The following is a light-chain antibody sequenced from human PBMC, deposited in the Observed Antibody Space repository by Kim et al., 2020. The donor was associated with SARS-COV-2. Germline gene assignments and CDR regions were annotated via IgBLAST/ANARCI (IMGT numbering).Light chain of an antibody. CDR1: QTINNR. J-gene: IGKJ1*01. CDR2: DAT. Sequence: PGERPPLSCRANQTINNRLVWYQQKPGQAPRLLIYDATTRATGVPARFIGSGSETDFTLTISSLQSEDFAVYYCQQSNDWPPLTFGQGTKVDIK. CDR3: QQSNDWPPLT. V-gene: IGKV3-15*01.